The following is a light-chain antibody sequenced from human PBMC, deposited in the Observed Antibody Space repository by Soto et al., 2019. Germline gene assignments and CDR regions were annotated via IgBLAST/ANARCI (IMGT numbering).Light chain of an antibody. J-gene: IGKJ1*01. CDR1: QSIGNY. V-gene: IGKV3-11*01. CDR2: DVS. CDR3: QQRSSWPRT. Sequence: EIVLTQSPATLSLSPGERATLSCRASQSIGNYLDWYQQKPGQAPRLLIYDVSNRATGIAARFSGSGSGTDFTLTISSLEPEDAAVYYCQQRSSWPRTFGQGTKVELK.